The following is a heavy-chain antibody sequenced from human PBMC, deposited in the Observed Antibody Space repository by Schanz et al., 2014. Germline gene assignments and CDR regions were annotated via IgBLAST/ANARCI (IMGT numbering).Heavy chain of an antibody. D-gene: IGHD2-2*01. Sequence: QVQLVESGGGVVQPGGSLRLSCAASGFIFGDYAIHWVRQAPNKGLEWVALIHNDGSNKYYADSVKGRFTISRDNSKNTLYLQMNSLRAEDTAVYYCIRGDIMVVPVAHFWGQGILVTVSS. J-gene: IGHJ4*02. V-gene: IGHV3-30*02. CDR1: GFIFGDYA. CDR2: IHNDGSNK. CDR3: IRGDIMVVPVAHF.